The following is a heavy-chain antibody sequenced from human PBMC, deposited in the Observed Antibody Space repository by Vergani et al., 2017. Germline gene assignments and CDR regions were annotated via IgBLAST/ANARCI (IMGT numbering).Heavy chain of an antibody. V-gene: IGHV3-23*01. J-gene: IGHJ6*03. CDR3: AKDLAATPFYYYMDV. CDR2: ISGSGGST. Sequence: EVQLLESGGGLVQPGGSLRLSCAASGFTFCSYAMSWVRQAPGKGLEWVSAISGSGGSTYYADSVKGRFTISRDNSKNTLYLQMNSLRAEDTAVYYCAKDLAATPFYYYMDVWGKGTTVTVSS. CDR1: GFTFCSYA. D-gene: IGHD4-23*01.